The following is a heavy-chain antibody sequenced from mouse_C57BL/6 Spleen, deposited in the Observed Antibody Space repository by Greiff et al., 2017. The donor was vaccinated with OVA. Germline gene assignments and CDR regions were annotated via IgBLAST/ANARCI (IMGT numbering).Heavy chain of an antibody. Sequence: EVQGVESGEGLVKPGGSLKLSCAASGFTFSSYAMSWVRQTPEKRLEWVAYISSGGDYIYYADTVKGRITISRDKATNTLYLQMSSLKSEDTAMYYCTRDPAGTRWYFDVWGTGTTVTVSS. D-gene: IGHD4-1*01. CDR3: TRDPAGTRWYFDV. CDR1: GFTFSSYA. CDR2: ISSGGDYI. J-gene: IGHJ1*03. V-gene: IGHV5-9-1*02.